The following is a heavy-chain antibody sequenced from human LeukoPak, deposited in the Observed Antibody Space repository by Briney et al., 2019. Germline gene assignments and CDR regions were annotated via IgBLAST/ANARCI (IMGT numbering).Heavy chain of an antibody. Sequence: GGSLTLSCTASGFTFSSYGMHWVRQPPGKGLEWVGCISYDGSKKFYADFVKGRFSIYRDNSKNTLYVQMNSLGAEDTALYYCAKLGFDSSGSHSLVDYWGEGTPVTVSS. CDR2: ISYDGSKK. V-gene: IGHV3-30*18. CDR1: GFTFSSYG. CDR3: AKLGFDSSGSHSLVDY. D-gene: IGHD3-22*01. J-gene: IGHJ4*02.